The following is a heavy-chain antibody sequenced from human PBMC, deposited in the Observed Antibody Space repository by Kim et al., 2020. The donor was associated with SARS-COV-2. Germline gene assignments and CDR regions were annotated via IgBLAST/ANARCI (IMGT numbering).Heavy chain of an antibody. CDR3: ARVGDIAVAGNSGGSHSMD. CDR2: IIPIFGTA. J-gene: IGHJ6*01. D-gene: IGHD6-19*01. V-gene: IGHV1-69*13. Sequence: SVKVSCKASGGTFSSYAISWVRQAPGQGLEWMGGIIPIFGTANYAQKFQGRVTITADESTSTAYMELSSMRSEDTAVYYWARVGDIAVAGNSGGSHSMD. CDR1: GGTFSSYA.